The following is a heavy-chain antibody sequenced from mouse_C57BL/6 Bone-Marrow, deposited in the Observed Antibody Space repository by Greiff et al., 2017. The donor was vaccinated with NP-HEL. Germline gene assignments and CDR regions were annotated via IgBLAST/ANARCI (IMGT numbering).Heavy chain of an antibody. Sequence: EVKLVESGGDLVKPGGSLKLSCAASGFTFSSYGMSWVRQTPDKRLEWVATISSGGSYTYYPDRVKGRFTISRDNAKNTLYLQMSSLKSEDTAMYYCARQGYYSNYGAYWGQGTLVTVSA. CDR2: ISSGGSYT. D-gene: IGHD2-5*01. CDR1: GFTFSSYG. J-gene: IGHJ3*01. V-gene: IGHV5-6*01. CDR3: ARQGYYSNYGAY.